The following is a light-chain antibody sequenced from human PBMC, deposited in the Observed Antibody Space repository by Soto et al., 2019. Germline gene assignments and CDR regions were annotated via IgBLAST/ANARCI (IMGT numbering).Light chain of an antibody. Sequence: QTVVTQEPSLTVSPGGTVTLTCASSTGAVTSGYYPNWFQQKPGQPPRALIYSTTYKHSWTPARFSGSLLGGKAALTLSGXXXXXXXDYYCLLFYGDSVLFGGGTKLTV. J-gene: IGLJ2*01. V-gene: IGLV7-43*01. CDR3: LLFYGDSVL. CDR1: TGAVTSGYY. CDR2: STT.